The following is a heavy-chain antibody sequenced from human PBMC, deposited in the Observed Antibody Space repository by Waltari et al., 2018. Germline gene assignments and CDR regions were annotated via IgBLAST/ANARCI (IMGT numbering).Heavy chain of an antibody. J-gene: IGHJ5*02. CDR1: GGTFSSYA. CDR3: ARCSSTSCYKRGNWFDP. D-gene: IGHD2-2*02. CDR2: IIPILGIA. Sequence: QVQLVQSGAAVKKPGSSVKVSCKASGGTFSSYAISWVRHAPGQGLEWLGGIIPILGIANYAQKFQGRVTITADKSTSTAYMELSSLRSEDTAVYYCARCSSTSCYKRGNWFDPWGQGTLVTVSS. V-gene: IGHV1-69*10.